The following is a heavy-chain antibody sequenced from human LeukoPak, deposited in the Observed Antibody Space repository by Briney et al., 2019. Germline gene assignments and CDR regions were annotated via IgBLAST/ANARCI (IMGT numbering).Heavy chain of an antibody. CDR3: ARDGSTSAYYYYYFGMDV. CDR1: GGSFSGYY. CDR2: INHSGST. J-gene: IGHJ6*02. V-gene: IGHV4-34*01. D-gene: IGHD2-2*01. Sequence: SETLSLTCAVYGGSFSGYYWSWIRQPPRKGLEWIGEINHSGSTNYNPSLKSRVTISVDTSKNQFSLKLSSVTAADTGVYYCARDGSTSAYYYYYFGMDVWGQGTTVTVSS.